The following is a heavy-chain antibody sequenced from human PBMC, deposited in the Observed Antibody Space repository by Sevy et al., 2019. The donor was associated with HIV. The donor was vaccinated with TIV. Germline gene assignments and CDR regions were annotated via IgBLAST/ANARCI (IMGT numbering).Heavy chain of an antibody. D-gene: IGHD3-10*01. CDR2: IYDSGRT. Sequence: SETLSLTCTVSGGSFSGYYWSWIRQPPGKGLEWIGYIYDSGRTNYNPSLKSRVTISVDTSKKQFSLKLNSVTAADEARHNYNPALKLRGTVPVYTSRNKFSLKLNSVTAADTAVYYCARSLNHYDSSGYQMGFDYWGQGTLVTVSS. CDR1: GGSFSGYY. CDR3: NPALKLRGTVPVYTSRNKFSLKLNSVTAADTAVYYCARSLNHYDSSGYQMGFDY. J-gene: IGHJ4*02. V-gene: IGHV4-59*01.